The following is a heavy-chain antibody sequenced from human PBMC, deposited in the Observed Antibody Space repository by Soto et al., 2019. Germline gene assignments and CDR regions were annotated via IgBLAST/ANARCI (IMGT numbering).Heavy chain of an antibody. CDR3: VRATSYHFDN. J-gene: IGHJ4*02. CDR2: ISSSGDRT. CDR1: GFTFSGYY. V-gene: IGHV3-11*05. D-gene: IGHD1-1*01. Sequence: QVQLVESGGGLVKPGGSLRLSCAASGFTFSGYYMSWIRQAPGKGLECISYISSSGDRTKYADSVKGRFTISRDNSKTSLYLQMNSLRAEDTAVYYCVRATSYHFDNWGQGTLVTVSS.